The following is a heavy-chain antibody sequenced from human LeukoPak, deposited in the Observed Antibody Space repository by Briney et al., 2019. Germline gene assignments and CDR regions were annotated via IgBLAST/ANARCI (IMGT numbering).Heavy chain of an antibody. Sequence: SETLSLTCTVSGGSISPFYWSWIRQPPGKGLGFIGYIYNTENSLSNPSLRGRVTLSVDMSKNQFSLNLSSVTAADTAVYYCARGPYYTSSGFDYWGQGTLVTASS. CDR1: GGSISPFY. CDR3: ARGPYYTSSGFDY. V-gene: IGHV4-59*01. D-gene: IGHD2-8*01. CDR2: IYNTENS. J-gene: IGHJ4*02.